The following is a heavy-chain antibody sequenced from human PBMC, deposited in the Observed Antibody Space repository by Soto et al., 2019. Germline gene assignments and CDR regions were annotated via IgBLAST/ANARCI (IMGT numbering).Heavy chain of an antibody. V-gene: IGHV1-69*13. Sequence: GASVKVSCKASGGTFSSYAISWVRQAPGRGLEWMGGIIPIFGTANYAQKFQGRVTITADESTSTAYMELSSLRSEVTAVYYCARARFPDEWLRQPTTLDFYRAWPLWGQGTLVTVSS. CDR3: ARARFPDEWLRQPTTLDFYRAWPL. J-gene: IGHJ4*02. D-gene: IGHD5-12*01. CDR2: IIPIFGTA. CDR1: GGTFSSYA.